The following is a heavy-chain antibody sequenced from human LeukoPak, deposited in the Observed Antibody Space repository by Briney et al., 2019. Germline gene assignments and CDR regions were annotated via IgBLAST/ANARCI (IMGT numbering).Heavy chain of an antibody. Sequence: SETLSLTCSVYCGSFSGFYWNWIRQPPGKGLEWIGEINHSGSTHYSPSLKSRLSISVDPSKNQFSLKLSSVTAADTAVYYCARGGGYCTNNVCPPWFDPWGQGALVTVSS. CDR3: ARGGGYCTNNVCPPWFDP. CDR1: CGSFSGFY. V-gene: IGHV4-34*01. CDR2: INHSGST. J-gene: IGHJ5*02. D-gene: IGHD2-8*01.